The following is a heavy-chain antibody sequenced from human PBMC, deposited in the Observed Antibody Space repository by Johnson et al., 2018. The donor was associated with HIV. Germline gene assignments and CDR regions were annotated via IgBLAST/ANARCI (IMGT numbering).Heavy chain of an antibody. Sequence: VIYSGGSTYYADSVKGRVTISRDNSKNSLYLQMNSLRAEDTALYYCAKDSGYENAFDIWGQGTMVTVSS. CDR3: AKDSGYENAFDI. D-gene: IGHD5-12*01. V-gene: IGHV3-53*05. CDR2: IYSGGST. J-gene: IGHJ3*02.